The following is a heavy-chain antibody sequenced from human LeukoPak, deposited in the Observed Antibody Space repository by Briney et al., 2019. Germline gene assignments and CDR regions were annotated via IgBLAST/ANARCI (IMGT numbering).Heavy chain of an antibody. D-gene: IGHD1-26*01. CDR2: IKSRKDSETT. V-gene: IGHV3-15*01. Sequence: GGSLRLSCAASGFTFTYAWMHWVRQAPGKGLEWVGRIKSRKDSETTDYAAPVKGRFTISRDDSKNIVYLQMESLNTDDTAVYYCSKGAPSGSFYDYWGLGTMVTVSS. CDR3: SKGAPSGSFYDY. J-gene: IGHJ4*02. CDR1: GFTFTYAW.